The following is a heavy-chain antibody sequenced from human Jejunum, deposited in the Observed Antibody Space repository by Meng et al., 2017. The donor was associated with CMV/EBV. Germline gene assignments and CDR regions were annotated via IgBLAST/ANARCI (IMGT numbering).Heavy chain of an antibody. J-gene: IGHJ4*02. CDR1: GYPFTSDG. Sequence: GYPFTSDGISWVRQATGQGLEWMGWISTYNGNTHYAQKLQGRATMTTDTSTSTAYMEVRSLKSDDTAVYYCARGVVTMTRYYFDYWGQGTLVTVSS. CDR3: ARGVVTMTRYYFDY. CDR2: ISTYNGNT. V-gene: IGHV1-18*01. D-gene: IGHD2-21*02.